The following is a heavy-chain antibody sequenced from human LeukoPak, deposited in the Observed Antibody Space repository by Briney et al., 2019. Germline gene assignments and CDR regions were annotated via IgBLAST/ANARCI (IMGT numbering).Heavy chain of an antibody. CDR3: ARITVTNAFDI. CDR1: GYTFTSYD. Sequence: ASVKVSCKASGYTFTSYDINWVRQATGQGLEWMGWINPNSGGTNYAQKFQGRVTMTRDTSISTAYMELSRLRSDDTAVYYCARITVTNAFDIWGQGTMVTVSS. J-gene: IGHJ3*02. CDR2: INPNSGGT. V-gene: IGHV1-2*02. D-gene: IGHD4-17*01.